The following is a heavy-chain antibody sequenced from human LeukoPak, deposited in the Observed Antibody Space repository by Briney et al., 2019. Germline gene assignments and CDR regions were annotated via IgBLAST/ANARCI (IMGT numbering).Heavy chain of an antibody. CDR2: IYTSGST. V-gene: IGHV4-61*02. J-gene: IGHJ3*02. CDR3: ARAQWLGYRTPRGAFDI. CDR1: GGSISSGSYY. D-gene: IGHD6-19*01. Sequence: SETLSLTCTVSGGSISSGSYYWSWIRQPAGKGLEWIGRIYTSGSTYYNPSLKSRVTISVDTSKNQFSLKLSSVTAADTAVYYCARAQWLGYRTPRGAFDIWGQGTMVTVSS.